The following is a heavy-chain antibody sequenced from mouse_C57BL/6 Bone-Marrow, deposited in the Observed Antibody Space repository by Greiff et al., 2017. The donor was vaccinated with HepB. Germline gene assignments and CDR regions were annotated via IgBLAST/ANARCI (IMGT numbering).Heavy chain of an antibody. Sequence: EVQRVESGEGLVKPGGSLKLSCAASGFTFSSYAMSWVRQTPEKRLEWVAYISSGGDYIYYADTVKGRFTISRDNARNTLYLQMSSLKSEDTAMYYCTRAYYGYAVFDYWGQGTTLTVSS. V-gene: IGHV5-9-1*02. CDR1: GFTFSSYA. D-gene: IGHD2-9*01. CDR2: ISSGGDYI. J-gene: IGHJ2*01. CDR3: TRAYYGYAVFDY.